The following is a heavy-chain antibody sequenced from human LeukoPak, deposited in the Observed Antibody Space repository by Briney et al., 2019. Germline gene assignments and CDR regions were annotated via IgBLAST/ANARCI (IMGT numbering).Heavy chain of an antibody. CDR2: ISWDGGIT. Sequence: GGSLRLSCAASGFTFDDYTMHWVRQAPGKGLEWVSLISWDGGITYYADSVKGRFTISRDNSKNSLYLQMNSLRTEDTALYYCAKDKWSNAFDIWGQGTMVTVSS. D-gene: IGHD2-15*01. CDR1: GFTFDDYT. V-gene: IGHV3-43*01. CDR3: AKDKWSNAFDI. J-gene: IGHJ3*02.